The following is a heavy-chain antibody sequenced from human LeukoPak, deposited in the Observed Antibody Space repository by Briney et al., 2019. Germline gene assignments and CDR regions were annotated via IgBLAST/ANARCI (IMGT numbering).Heavy chain of an antibody. CDR3: ARESDYYDSSGYYDY. CDR1: GYTFTSYG. J-gene: IGHJ4*02. V-gene: IGHV1-18*01. D-gene: IGHD3-22*01. CDR2: ISVYSGNT. Sequence: EASVKVSCKASGYTFTSYGISWVRQAPGQGLEWVGWISVYSGNTNYAQKLQGRVIMTTDTSTNTAYMELRSLRSDDTAVYYCARESDYYDSSGYYDYWGQGTLVTVSS.